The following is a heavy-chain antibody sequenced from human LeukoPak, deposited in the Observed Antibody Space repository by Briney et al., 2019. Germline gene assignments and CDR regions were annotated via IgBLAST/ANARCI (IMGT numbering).Heavy chain of an antibody. D-gene: IGHD1-1*01. CDR1: GYTFTSHG. V-gene: IGHV1-18*01. CDR3: ARENDNGWEEFYFDY. CDR2: INTYNDNT. Sequence: GASVKVSCKASGYTFTSHGISWVRQAPGQGLEWMGWINTYNDNTNYALKLQGRVTMTTDTSTSTAYMELRSLRSDDTAVYYCARENDNGWEEFYFDYWGQGTLVTVSS. J-gene: IGHJ4*02.